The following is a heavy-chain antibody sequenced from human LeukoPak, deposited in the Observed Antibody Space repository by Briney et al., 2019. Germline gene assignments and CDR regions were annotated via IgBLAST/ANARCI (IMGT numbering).Heavy chain of an antibody. CDR1: GYTLTSYD. V-gene: IGHV1-8*01. CDR2: MNPNSGNT. Sequence: ASVKVSCKASGYTLTSYDINWVRQATGQGLEWMGWMNPNSGNTGYAQKFQGRVTMTRNTSISTAYMELSSLRSEDTAVYYCARGSGYCSSTSCYWYDWFDPWGQGTLVTVSS. J-gene: IGHJ5*02. CDR3: ARGSGYCSSTSCYWYDWFDP. D-gene: IGHD2-2*03.